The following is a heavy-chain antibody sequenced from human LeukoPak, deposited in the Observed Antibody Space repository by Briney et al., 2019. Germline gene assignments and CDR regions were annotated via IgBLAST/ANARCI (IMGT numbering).Heavy chain of an antibody. CDR2: IYTSGST. CDR3: ARDRSTHYSNNEFDY. CDR1: GDSISSGRYY. J-gene: IGHJ4*02. D-gene: IGHD4-11*01. V-gene: IGHV4-61*02. Sequence: PSETLSLTCTVSGDSISSGRYYWSWVRQPAGKTLEWIGRIYTSGSTNYNPSLKSRVTMSVDTSKNQFSLKLSSVTAADTAVYYCARDRSTHYSNNEFDYWGQGTLVTVSS.